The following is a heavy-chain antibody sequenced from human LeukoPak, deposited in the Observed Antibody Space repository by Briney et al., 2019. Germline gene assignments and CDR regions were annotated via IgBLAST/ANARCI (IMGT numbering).Heavy chain of an antibody. CDR3: ARHSGWYSDY. Sequence: ASVKVSCKASGYTFTNYAMNWVRQAPGQGLEWMGWISAYNGNTNYAQKLQGRVTMTTDTSTSTAYMELRSLRSDDTAVYYCARHSGWYSDYWGQGTLVTVSS. CDR1: GYTFTNYA. V-gene: IGHV1-18*01. D-gene: IGHD6-19*01. CDR2: ISAYNGNT. J-gene: IGHJ4*02.